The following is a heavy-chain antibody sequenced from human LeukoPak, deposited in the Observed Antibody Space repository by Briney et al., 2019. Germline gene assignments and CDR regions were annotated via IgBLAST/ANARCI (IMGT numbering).Heavy chain of an antibody. CDR1: GYTFTSYG. J-gene: IGHJ4*02. V-gene: IGHV1-18*01. CDR2: ISAYNGNT. D-gene: IGHD3-3*01. Sequence: EASVKVSCKASGYTFTSYGISWVRQAPGQGLEWMGWISAYNGNTNYAQKLQGRVTMTTDTSTSTAYMELRSLRSDDTAVYYCAREDMSGYYKGTIDYWGQGTLVTVSS. CDR3: AREDMSGYYKGTIDY.